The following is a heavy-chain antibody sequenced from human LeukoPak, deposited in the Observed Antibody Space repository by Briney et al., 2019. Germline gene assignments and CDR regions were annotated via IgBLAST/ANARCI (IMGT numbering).Heavy chain of an antibody. Sequence: PSETLSLTCSVSGXSVSSSYWSWIRQPPGKGLEWIGYIYYNGNTIYSDSLRSRVTISADTSKNQFSLRLTSVTAADTARYFCASLQAHGGNYIEHWGQGILVTVPS. J-gene: IGHJ1*01. CDR2: IYYNGNT. V-gene: IGHV4-59*08. D-gene: IGHD4-23*01. CDR1: GXSVSSSY. CDR3: ASLQAHGGNYIEH.